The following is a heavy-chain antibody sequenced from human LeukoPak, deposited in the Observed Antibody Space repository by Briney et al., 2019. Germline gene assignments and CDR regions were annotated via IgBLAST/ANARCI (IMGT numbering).Heavy chain of an antibody. D-gene: IGHD6-13*01. CDR3: ARDPGSSSWSEYYYYYYGMDV. V-gene: IGHV1-18*01. CDR2: ISAYNGNT. Sequence: ASVKVSCKASGYTFTSYGISWVRQAPGQGLEWMGWISAYNGNTNYAQKLQGRVTVTTDTSTSTAYMELRSLRSDDTAVYYCARDPGSSSWSEYYYYYYGMDVWGQGTTVTVSS. J-gene: IGHJ6*02. CDR1: GYTFTSYG.